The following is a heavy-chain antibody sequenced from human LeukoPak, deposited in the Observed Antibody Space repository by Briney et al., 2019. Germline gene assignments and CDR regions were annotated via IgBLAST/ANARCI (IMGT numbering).Heavy chain of an antibody. V-gene: IGHV4-34*01. CDR2: INHSGST. CDR3: ARPLKHYGSGSYYLAY. J-gene: IGHJ4*02. CDR1: GGSFSGYY. D-gene: IGHD3-10*01. Sequence: SETLSLTCAVYGGSFSGYYWSWIRQPPGKGLEWIGEINHSGSTNYNPSLKSRVTISVDTSKNQFSLKLSSVTAADTAVYYCARPLKHYGSGSYYLAYWGQGTLVIVSS.